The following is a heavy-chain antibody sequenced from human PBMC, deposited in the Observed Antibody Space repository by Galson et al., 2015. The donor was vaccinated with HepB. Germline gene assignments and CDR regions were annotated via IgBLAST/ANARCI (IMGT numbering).Heavy chain of an antibody. CDR3: ANGDDCSSTSCYGAWGDAFDI. V-gene: IGHV3-23*01. Sequence: SLRLSCAASGFPFDNYAMNWVRQAPGKRLEWVSTISGSGNTTYYADSVRGRFTISRDNSKSTLYLQMHSLRADDTAVYYCANGDDCSSTSCYGAWGDAFDIWGQGRMVTVSS. D-gene: IGHD2-2*01. CDR2: ISGSGNTT. CDR1: GFPFDNYA. J-gene: IGHJ3*02.